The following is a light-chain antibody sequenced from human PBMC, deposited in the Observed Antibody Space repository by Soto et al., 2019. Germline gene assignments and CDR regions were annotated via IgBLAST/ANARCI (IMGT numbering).Light chain of an antibody. CDR3: QYYDSGLSGYV. CDR1: SSNIGAGYD. Sequence: QSALTQPPSVSGAPGQRVTISCTGSSSNIGAGYDVHWYQQLPGTAPKLLIYGNSNRPSGVPDRFSGSKSGTSPSLAITGLQAEDEADYYCQYYDSGLSGYVFGTGTKVTVL. CDR2: GNS. J-gene: IGLJ1*01. V-gene: IGLV1-40*01.